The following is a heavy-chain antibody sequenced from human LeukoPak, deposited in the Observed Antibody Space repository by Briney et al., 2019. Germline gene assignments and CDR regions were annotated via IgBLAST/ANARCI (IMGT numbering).Heavy chain of an antibody. J-gene: IGHJ6*02. V-gene: IGHV3-7*04. CDR1: GYTFSSYG. Sequence: GGSLRLSCAASGYTFSSYGMSWVRQGPGKGPEWVANIYLDGSETNYLDSVKGRFTISRDNARSSLYLQMNSLRAEDTAVYYCARGHYGMDVWGQGTTVTVSS. CDR3: ARGHYGMDV. CDR2: IYLDGSET.